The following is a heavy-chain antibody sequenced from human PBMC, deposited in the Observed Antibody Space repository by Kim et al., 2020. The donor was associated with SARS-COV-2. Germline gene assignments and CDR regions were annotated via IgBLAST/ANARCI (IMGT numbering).Heavy chain of an antibody. J-gene: IGHJ4*02. Sequence: YSADSVRGLYTIPRDNSKNTLYLQMNSLSAADTTIYYCAKAAAGISTFDAWGQGTLVTVSS. D-gene: IGHD6-13*01. V-gene: IGHV3-23*01. CDR3: AKAAAGISTFDA.